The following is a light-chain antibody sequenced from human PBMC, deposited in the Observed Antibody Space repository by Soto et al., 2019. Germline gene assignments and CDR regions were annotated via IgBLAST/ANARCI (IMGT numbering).Light chain of an antibody. Sequence: ETVLTQSPGTLSLSPGERATLSCRASQTIRSNYLAWYRQTPGQAPRLLIYGASNRATGIADRFSGSGSGTYFTLIISSLEPEEFALYYCQQYGSSPWTFGQGTKVEIK. CDR1: QTIRSNY. CDR3: QQYGSSPWT. V-gene: IGKV3-20*01. CDR2: GAS. J-gene: IGKJ1*01.